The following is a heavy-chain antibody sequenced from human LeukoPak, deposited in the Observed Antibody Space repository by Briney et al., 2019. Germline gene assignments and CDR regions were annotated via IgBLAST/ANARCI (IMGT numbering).Heavy chain of an antibody. Sequence: GSLRLSCAASGFPLSNYGMHWVRQAPGKGLEWVAVIWYDGSNKYYADSVKGRFTISRDNSKNTVYLQMNSLSAEDTAVYYCAREGQWLASDYWGQGILVTVSS. J-gene: IGHJ4*02. D-gene: IGHD6-19*01. CDR1: GFPLSNYG. CDR2: IWYDGSNK. CDR3: AREGQWLASDY. V-gene: IGHV3-33*01.